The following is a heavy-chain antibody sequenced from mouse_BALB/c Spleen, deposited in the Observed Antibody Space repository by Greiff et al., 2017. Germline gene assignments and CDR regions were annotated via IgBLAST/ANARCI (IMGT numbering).Heavy chain of an antibody. CDR2: INPSTGYT. V-gene: IGHV1-7*01. CDR3: ARTKTEAWFAY. CDR1: GYTFTSYW. J-gene: IGHJ3*01. Sequence: VQLQQSGAELAKPGASVKMSCKASGYTFTSYWMHWVKQRPGQGLEWIGYINPSTGYTEYNQKFKDKATLTADKSSSTAYMQLSSLTSEDSAVYYCARTKTEAWFAYWGQGTLVTVSA.